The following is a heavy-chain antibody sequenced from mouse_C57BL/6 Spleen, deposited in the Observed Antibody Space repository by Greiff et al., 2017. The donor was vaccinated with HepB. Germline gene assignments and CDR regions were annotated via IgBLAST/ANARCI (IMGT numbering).Heavy chain of an antibody. CDR3: ARMGIYYFDY. CDR1: GYTFTNYW. D-gene: IGHD1-1*01. J-gene: IGHJ2*01. Sequence: QVQLQQSGAELVRPGTSVKMSCKASGYTFTNYWIGWAKQRPGHGLEWIGDIYPGGGYTNYNEKFKGKATLTADKSSSTAYMQFSILTSEDSAIYYCARMGIYYFDYWGQGTTLTVSS. CDR2: IYPGGGYT. V-gene: IGHV1-63*01.